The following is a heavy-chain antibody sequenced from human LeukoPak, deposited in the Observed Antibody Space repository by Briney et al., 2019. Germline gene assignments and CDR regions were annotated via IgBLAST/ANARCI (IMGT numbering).Heavy chain of an antibody. Sequence: GGSLRLSCAASGFTFSGYPIHWVRQAPGKGLEWVAVISYDGSNKYYADSVKGRFTISRDNSKNTLYLQMSGLRAEDTAVYYCARGHGLPDYWGQGTLVTVSS. D-gene: IGHD5-24*01. CDR2: ISYDGSNK. CDR3: ARGHGLPDY. V-gene: IGHV3-30-3*01. CDR1: GFTFSGYP. J-gene: IGHJ4*02.